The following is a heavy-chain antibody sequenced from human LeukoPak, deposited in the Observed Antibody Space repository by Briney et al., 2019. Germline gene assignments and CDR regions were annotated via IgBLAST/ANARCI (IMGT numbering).Heavy chain of an antibody. Sequence: HPGGSLRLSCAASGFTFSSYWMSWVRQAPGKGLEWVANIKQDGSEKYYVDSVKGRFTISRDNAKNSLYLQMNSLRAEDTAVYYCARGGDVDTAMAGPQANWFDPWGQGTLVTVSS. V-gene: IGHV3-7*01. J-gene: IGHJ5*02. D-gene: IGHD5-18*01. CDR3: ARGGDVDTAMAGPQANWFDP. CDR2: IKQDGSEK. CDR1: GFTFSSYW.